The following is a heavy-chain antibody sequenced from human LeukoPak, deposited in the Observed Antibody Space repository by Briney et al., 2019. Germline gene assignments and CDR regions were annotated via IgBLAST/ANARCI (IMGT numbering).Heavy chain of an antibody. CDR2: ISYDGSNK. CDR1: GFIFNNYG. V-gene: IGHV3-30*18. J-gene: IGHJ4*02. CDR3: AKDWAPYCGGDCYFNY. D-gene: IGHD2-21*02. Sequence: PGGSLRLSCAASGFIFNNYGMHWVRQAPGKGLEWVAVISYDGSNKNYADSVKGRFTISRDSSKNTVYLQMNSLRVEDTAVYYCAKDWAPYCGGDCYFNYWGQGTPVTVSS.